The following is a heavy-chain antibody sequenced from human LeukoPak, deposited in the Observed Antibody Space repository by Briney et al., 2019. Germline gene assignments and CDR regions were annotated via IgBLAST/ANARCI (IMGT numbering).Heavy chain of an antibody. V-gene: IGHV3-30*04. J-gene: IGHJ4*02. CDR3: ARDPHYYDSSGYVNY. CDR2: IRYDGTNT. D-gene: IGHD3-22*01. CDR1: GFIFRSYA. Sequence: GRSLRLSCEGSGFIFRSYAMHWVRQAPGKGLEWVAFIRYDGTNTYYADSVKGRFTISRDNSKNTLYLQMNSLRAEDTAVYYCARDPHYYDSSGYVNYWGQGTLVTVSS.